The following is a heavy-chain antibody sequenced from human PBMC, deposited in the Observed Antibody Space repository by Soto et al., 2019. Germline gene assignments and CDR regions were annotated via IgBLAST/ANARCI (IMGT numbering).Heavy chain of an antibody. CDR1: GFAFSNYS. J-gene: IGHJ4*02. D-gene: IGHD2-2*01. CDR2: IRSSGSPT. CDR3: ARMTSSLSPGR. Sequence: PGGSLRLSCVGSGFAFSNYSMNWFRQAPGKGLEWVSYIRSSGSPTYYAGSVKGRFTISRDNAKKSLYLQMNSLRAEDTAVYFCARMTSSLSPGRWGQGTLVTVSS. V-gene: IGHV3-48*01.